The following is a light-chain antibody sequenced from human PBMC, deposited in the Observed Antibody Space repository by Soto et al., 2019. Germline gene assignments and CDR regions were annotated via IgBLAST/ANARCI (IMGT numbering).Light chain of an antibody. J-gene: IGLJ3*02. V-gene: IGLV2-23*01. Sequence: QSALTQPASVSGSPGQSITISCTGTSSDVGSYNLVSWYQQRPGKAPKLMIYEDTKRPSGVSNRFSGSKSGNTASLTISGLQAEDEADYYCCSYAGSSTSWVFGGGTKVTVL. CDR3: CSYAGSSTSWV. CDR1: SSDVGSYNL. CDR2: EDT.